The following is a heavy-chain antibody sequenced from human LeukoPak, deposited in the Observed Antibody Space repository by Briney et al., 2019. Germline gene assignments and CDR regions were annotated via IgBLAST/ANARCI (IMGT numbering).Heavy chain of an antibody. CDR3: GASGSRAHFDE. Sequence: PWETLTLTCAASGGTFSGYYLSWIRQPPGKGLEWIGEINHSGSNNYNPYLKSRLTIFVDTSKNHFFLQLMYVIAADTAAYYCGASGSRAHFDEWGQASLVTV. D-gene: IGHD3-10*01. V-gene: IGHV4-34*08. J-gene: IGHJ4*02. CDR2: INHSGSN. CDR1: GGTFSGYY.